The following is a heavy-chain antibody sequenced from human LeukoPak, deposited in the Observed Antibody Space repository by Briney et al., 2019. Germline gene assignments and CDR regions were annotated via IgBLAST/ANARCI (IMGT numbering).Heavy chain of an antibody. CDR2: ISAYNGNT. V-gene: IGHV1-18*01. J-gene: IGHJ4*02. CDR1: GYTFTSYG. CDR3: ARDNEPYCSSTSCYLIDY. D-gene: IGHD2-2*01. Sequence: ASVKVSCKASGYTFTSYGISWVRQAPGRGLEWMGWISAYNGNTNYAQKLQGRVTMTTDTSTSTAYMELRSLRSDDTAVYYCARDNEPYCSSTSCYLIDYWGQGTLVTVSS.